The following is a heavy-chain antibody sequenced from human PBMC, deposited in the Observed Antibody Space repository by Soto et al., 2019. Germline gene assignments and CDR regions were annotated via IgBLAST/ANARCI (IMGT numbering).Heavy chain of an antibody. CDR3: AHSPGWYFLDY. D-gene: IGHD6-13*01. CDR2: IHHSGNT. Sequence: QVQLQESGPGLVEPSGTLSLTCAVSGASIITQNYYNWVRQSPGKGLEWIGEIHHSGNTNFTPSLKSRFTPFVDASKYLGALRLNCGTDADTAIYYCAHSPGWYFLDYWGQGALVTVS. V-gene: IGHV4-4*02. J-gene: IGHJ4*02. CDR1: GASIITQNY.